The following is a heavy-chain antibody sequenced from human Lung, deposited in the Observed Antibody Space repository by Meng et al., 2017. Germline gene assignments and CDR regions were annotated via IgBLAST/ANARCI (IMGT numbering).Heavy chain of an antibody. CDR3: VPHPDLAASAAGDY. Sequence: GESLKISCVASGFAFSRYTMNWVRQAPGKGLEWISTVDIYSSFIEYADSVKGRFSISRDNAKNSLFLQMSSLRADDTGVYYCVPHPDLAASAAGDYWGQGTLVTVSS. V-gene: IGHV3-21*01. J-gene: IGHJ4*02. CDR2: VDIYSSFI. D-gene: IGHD3-16*01. CDR1: GFAFSRYT.